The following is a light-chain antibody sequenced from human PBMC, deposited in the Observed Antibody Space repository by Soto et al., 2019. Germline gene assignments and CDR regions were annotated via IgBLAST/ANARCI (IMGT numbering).Light chain of an antibody. CDR1: QSVSSSY. J-gene: IGKJ1*01. CDR2: GAS. V-gene: IGKV3-20*01. CDR3: QQYDSSPKT. Sequence: EIVLRQSPGTLSLSPGERATLSYRASQSVSSSYLAWYQQKPGQAPRLLIYGASSRATGIPDRFSGSGSGTDFTLTISRLEPEDFAVYYCQQYDSSPKTFGQGTKVDIK.